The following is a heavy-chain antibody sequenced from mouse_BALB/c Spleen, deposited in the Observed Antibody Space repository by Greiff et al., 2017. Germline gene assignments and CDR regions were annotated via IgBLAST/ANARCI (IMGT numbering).Heavy chain of an antibody. J-gene: IGHJ2*01. CDR3: TYGTNFDY. Sequence: LQESGAELVKPGASVKLSCKASGYTFTSYYMYWVKQRPGQGLEWIGEINPSNGGTNFNEKFKSKATLTVDKSSSTAYMQLSSLTSEDSAVYYCTYGTNFDYWGQGTTLTVSS. CDR1: GYTFTSYY. D-gene: IGHD2-1*01. CDR2: INPSNGGT. V-gene: IGHV1S16*01.